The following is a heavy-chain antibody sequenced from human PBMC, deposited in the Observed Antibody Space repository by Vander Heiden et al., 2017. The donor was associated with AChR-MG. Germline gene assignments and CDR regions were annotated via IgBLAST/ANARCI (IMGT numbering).Heavy chain of an antibody. J-gene: IGHJ6*02. D-gene: IGHD2-2*02. CDR3: ARGSRGYQLLYRYGMDV. Sequence: QVQLQQWGAGLLKPSETLSLTCAVYGGSFSGYYWSWIRQPPGKGLEWIGEINHSGSTNYNPSLKSRVTISVDTSKNQFSLKLSSVTAADTAVYYCARGSRGYQLLYRYGMDVWGQGTTVTVSS. V-gene: IGHV4-34*01. CDR2: INHSGST. CDR1: GGSFSGYY.